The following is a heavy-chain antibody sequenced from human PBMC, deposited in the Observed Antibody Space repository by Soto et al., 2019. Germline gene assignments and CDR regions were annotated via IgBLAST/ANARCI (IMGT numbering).Heavy chain of an antibody. CDR3: AREGEMPYYYYGLDV. CDR2: ISGYNGHT. V-gene: IGHV1-18*01. CDR1: GYTFTTYG. D-gene: IGHD3-16*01. Sequence: QVQLVQSGAEVRKPGASVKVSCKASGYTFTTYGISWVRQAPGQGLEWMGWISGYNGHTKYAQKFQGRVTMTTDTSXRTVYMDLRSLSSDDTAVYYCAREGEMPYYYYGLDVWGQGTTVTVSS. J-gene: IGHJ6*02.